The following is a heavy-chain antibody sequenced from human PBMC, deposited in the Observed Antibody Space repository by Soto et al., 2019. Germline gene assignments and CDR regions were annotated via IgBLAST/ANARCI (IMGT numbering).Heavy chain of an antibody. J-gene: IGHJ6*02. CDR2: ITSGGST. CDR3: AKDGYGVDV. Sequence: GGSLRLSSAASGFTFSSYAMSWVRQAPGKGLEWVSAITSGGSTYYADSVKGRFTTSRDNSKNTLYLQMNSLRAEDTAVYFCAKDGYGVDVWGQGTTVTVSS. CDR1: GFTFSSYA. V-gene: IGHV3-23*01.